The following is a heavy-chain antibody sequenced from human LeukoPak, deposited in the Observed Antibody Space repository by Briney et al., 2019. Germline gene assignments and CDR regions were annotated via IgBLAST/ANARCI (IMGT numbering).Heavy chain of an antibody. D-gene: IGHD3-22*01. Sequence: SETLSLTCTVSGASISSSYWSWIRQSTGKGLEWIGYIYHTGSTKYNPSLESRVTISVDTSKNQFSLKLTSVTAADTAVYYCARGYFDSRGYSNAFDYWGQGALVTVSS. CDR1: GASISSSY. CDR3: ARGYFDSRGYSNAFDY. V-gene: IGHV4-59*01. CDR2: IYHTGST. J-gene: IGHJ4*02.